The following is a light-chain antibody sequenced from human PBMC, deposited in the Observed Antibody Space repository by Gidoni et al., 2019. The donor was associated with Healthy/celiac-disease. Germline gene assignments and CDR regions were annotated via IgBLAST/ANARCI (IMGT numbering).Light chain of an antibody. CDR1: QSVSSY. J-gene: IGKJ4*01. V-gene: IGKV3-11*01. Sequence: EIVLTQSPATLSLSPGERATLSCRASQSVSSYLAWYQQKPGQAPRLPIYDASNRATGIPARFSGSGSGTDFTLTISSLEPEDFAVYYCQQRSSFTFGGGTKVEIK. CDR2: DAS. CDR3: QQRSSFT.